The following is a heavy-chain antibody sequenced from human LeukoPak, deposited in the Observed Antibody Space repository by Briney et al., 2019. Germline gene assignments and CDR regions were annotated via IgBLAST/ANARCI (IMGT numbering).Heavy chain of an antibody. CDR1: GYTFTGYH. D-gene: IGHD4-17*01. CDR3: ARGNDYSDINWFDP. J-gene: IGHJ5*02. Sequence: ASVTVSCKASGYTFTGYHMHWVRQAPGQGLEWMGRINPNSGDTNYAQKFQGRVTMTRDTSISTAYMELSRLRSDDTAVYYCARGNDYSDINWFDPWGQGTLVTVSP. CDR2: INPNSGDT. V-gene: IGHV1-2*06.